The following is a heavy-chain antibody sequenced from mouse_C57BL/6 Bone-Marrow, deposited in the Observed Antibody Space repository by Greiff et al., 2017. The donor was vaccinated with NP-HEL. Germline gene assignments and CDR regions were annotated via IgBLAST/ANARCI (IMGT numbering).Heavy chain of an antibody. J-gene: IGHJ4*01. CDR2: ISSGGSYT. Sequence: EVKLMESGGDLVKPGGSLKLSCAASGLTFSSYGMSWVRQTPDKRLEWVATISSGGSYTYYPDSVKGRFTISRDNAKNTLYLQMSSLKSEDTAMYYCARIGSSFYAMDYWGQGTSVTVSS. D-gene: IGHD1-1*01. CDR1: GLTFSSYG. V-gene: IGHV5-6*01. CDR3: ARIGSSFYAMDY.